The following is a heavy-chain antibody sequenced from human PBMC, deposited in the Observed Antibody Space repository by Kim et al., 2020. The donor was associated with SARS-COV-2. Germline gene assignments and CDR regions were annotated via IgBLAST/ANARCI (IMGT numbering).Heavy chain of an antibody. V-gene: IGHV3-66*01. CDR1: GFTVSSNY. Sequence: GGSLRLSCAASGFTVSSNYMSWVRQAPGKGLEWVSVIYSGGSTYYADSVKGRFTISRDNSKNTLYLQMNSLRAEDTAVYYCARDSEPYCSSTSCYYYSYMDVWGQGTTVTVSS. CDR2: IYSGGST. D-gene: IGHD2-2*01. J-gene: IGHJ6*03. CDR3: ARDSEPYCSSTSCYYYSYMDV.